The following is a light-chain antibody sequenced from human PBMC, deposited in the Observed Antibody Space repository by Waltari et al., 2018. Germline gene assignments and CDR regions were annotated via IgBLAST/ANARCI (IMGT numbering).Light chain of an antibody. Sequence: QSVLTQPPSASGTPGQRVTVPCSGRLSNIGSNPVKRSQHRPGTAPKLLIYSNNQRPSGVPDRFSGSKSGTSASLAISGLQSEDEADYYCAAWDDSLNVVFGGGTKLTVL. CDR3: AAWDDSLNVV. CDR1: LSNIGSNP. V-gene: IGLV1-44*01. J-gene: IGLJ2*01. CDR2: SNN.